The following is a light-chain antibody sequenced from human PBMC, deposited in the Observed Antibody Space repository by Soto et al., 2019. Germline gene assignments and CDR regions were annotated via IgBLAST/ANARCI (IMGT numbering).Light chain of an antibody. CDR2: RNN. CDR3: FSYAGYYTLL. V-gene: IGLV1-47*01. J-gene: IGLJ2*01. CDR1: SSNIGSNY. Sequence: QLVLTQPPSASGTPGQRVTISCSGSSSNIGSNYVYWYQQLPGTAPKLLIYRNNQRPSGVPDRFSGSKSGTSASLAISGLRSEDEADYYCFSYAGYYTLLFGGGTKLTVL.